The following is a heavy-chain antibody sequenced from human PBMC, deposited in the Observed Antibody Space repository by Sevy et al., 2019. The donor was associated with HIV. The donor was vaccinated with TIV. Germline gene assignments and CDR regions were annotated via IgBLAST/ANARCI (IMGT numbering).Heavy chain of an antibody. Sequence: SETLYLTCTVSGASMRSGTYYWSWIRQHPGKGLEWIGYIYYTGSTYYNPSLKSRVIISLDASKNQFSLKLSSVTAADTAVYYCARGRLIVARERWFDPWGQGTLVTVSS. D-gene: IGHD5-12*01. CDR2: IYYTGST. J-gene: IGHJ5*02. CDR3: ARGRLIVARERWFDP. CDR1: GASMRSGTYY. V-gene: IGHV4-31*03.